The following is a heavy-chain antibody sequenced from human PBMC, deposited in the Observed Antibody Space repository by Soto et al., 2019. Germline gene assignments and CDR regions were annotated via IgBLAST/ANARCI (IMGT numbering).Heavy chain of an antibody. J-gene: IGHJ3*02. V-gene: IGHV4-31*03. CDR3: ARTSNVRALDI. D-gene: IGHD3-10*02. CDR1: GGSISSGGYY. CDR2: IYYSGST. Sequence: QVQLQESGPGLVKPSQTLSLTCTVSGGSISSGGYYWSWIRQHPGKGLEWIGYIYYSGSTYYNPSLKSRLTISVDTSKNQFSLKLSSVTAADTALYYCARTSNVRALDIWGQGTRVTASS.